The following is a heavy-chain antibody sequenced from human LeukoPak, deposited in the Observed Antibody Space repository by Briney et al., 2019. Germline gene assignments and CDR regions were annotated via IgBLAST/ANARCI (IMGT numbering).Heavy chain of an antibody. CDR3: AREGPHGSGIYYNPLDY. J-gene: IGHJ4*02. V-gene: IGHV4-39*02. CDR2: ISYTVTT. D-gene: IGHD3-10*01. CDR1: GGSIGSSAYS. Sequence: SETLSLTCTVSGGSIGSSAYSWGWIRQPPGKGLEWLGSISYTVTTYYNPSLKSRVTISLDTSKNQFSLKLISVTAADTALYYCAREGPHGSGIYYNPLDYWGQGALVTVAS.